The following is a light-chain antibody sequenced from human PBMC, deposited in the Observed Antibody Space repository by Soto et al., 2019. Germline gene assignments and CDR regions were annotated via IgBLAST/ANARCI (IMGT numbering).Light chain of an antibody. CDR1: QSVFYSSNNKDY. V-gene: IGKV4-1*01. J-gene: IGKJ4*01. Sequence: DIVMTQSPDSLAVSLGERATISCKSSQSVFYSSNNKDYLAWYQQRPGQSPKLLIYWASTRESGVPDRFSGSGSGTYFTLTINRLGPVDAAVYYFQQYYHAALIFVGGTKVEI. CDR3: QQYYHAALI. CDR2: WAS.